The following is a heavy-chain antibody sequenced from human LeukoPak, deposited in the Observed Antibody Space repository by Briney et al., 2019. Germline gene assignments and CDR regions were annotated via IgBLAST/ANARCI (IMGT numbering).Heavy chain of an antibody. J-gene: IGHJ3*02. CDR3: ARIAPAYYDSSGYYYGAFDI. Sequence: SETLSLTCTVSGGSISSYYWSWIRQPPGKGLEWIGEINHSGSTNYNPSLKSRVTISVDTSKNQFSLKLSSVTAADTAVYYCARIAPAYYDSSGYYYGAFDIWGQGTMVTVSS. V-gene: IGHV4-34*01. CDR1: GGSISSYY. CDR2: INHSGST. D-gene: IGHD3-22*01.